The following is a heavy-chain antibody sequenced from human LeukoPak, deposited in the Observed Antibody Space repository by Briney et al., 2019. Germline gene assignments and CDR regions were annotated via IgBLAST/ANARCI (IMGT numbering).Heavy chain of an antibody. CDR1: GFTVSDNH. V-gene: IGHV3-66*01. Sequence: PGGSLRLSCAVSGFTVSDNHMTWVRQAPGKGLEWVSTLYSGGNTFYADSVKGRFTISRDNAKNSLYLQMNSLRAEDTAVYYCARDRSSSQLGAGYYYGMDVWGQGTTVTVSS. D-gene: IGHD6-6*01. CDR2: LYSGGNT. J-gene: IGHJ6*02. CDR3: ARDRSSSQLGAGYYYGMDV.